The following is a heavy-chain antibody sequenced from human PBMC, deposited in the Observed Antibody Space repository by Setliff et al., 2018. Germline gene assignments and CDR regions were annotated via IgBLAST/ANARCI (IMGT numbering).Heavy chain of an antibody. CDR3: ARSPRPPTSLDYVDV. CDR2: LHPNGITT. CDR1: GFTLSRFW. J-gene: IGHJ6*03. D-gene: IGHD2-2*01. V-gene: IGHV3-74*01. Sequence: GSLRLSCVTSGFTLSRFWMHWVRQVPGKGLVWVSRLHPNGITTRYADPVKGRFTIYRDMAENTLYLQMNSLRAEDTAVYYCARSPRPPTSLDYVDVWGDGTMVTVSS.